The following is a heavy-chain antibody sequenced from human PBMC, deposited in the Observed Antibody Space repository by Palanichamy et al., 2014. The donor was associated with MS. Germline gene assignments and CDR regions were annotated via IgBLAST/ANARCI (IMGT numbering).Heavy chain of an antibody. J-gene: IGHJ3*02. CDR1: GGSISSYY. V-gene: IGHV4-59*01. CDR3: TRAVAGTMSAFDI. Sequence: QVQLQESGPGLVKPSETLSLSCTASGGSISSYYWSWIRQPPGKGLEWIGYIYYSGSTNYNPSLKSRVTISVDTSKNQFTLKLSAVTAADTAVYYCTRAVAGTMSAFDIWSQGTMVTVSS. CDR2: IYYSGST. D-gene: IGHD6-19*01.